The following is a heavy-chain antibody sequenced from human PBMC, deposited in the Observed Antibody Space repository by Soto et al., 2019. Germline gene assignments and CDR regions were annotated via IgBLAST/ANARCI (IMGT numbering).Heavy chain of an antibody. V-gene: IGHV4-59*01. CDR1: GGSISSYY. CDR3: ARDFDWSFDY. D-gene: IGHD3-9*01. J-gene: IGHJ4*02. Sequence: PAETLSLTCTVSGGSISSYYWSWIRQPPGKGLEWIGYIYYSGSTNYNPSLKSRVTISVDTSKNQFSLKLSSVTAADTAVYYCARDFDWSFDYWGQGTLVTVPS. CDR2: IYYSGST.